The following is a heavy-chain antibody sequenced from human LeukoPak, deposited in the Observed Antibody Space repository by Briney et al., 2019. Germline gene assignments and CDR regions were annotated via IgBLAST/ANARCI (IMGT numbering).Heavy chain of an antibody. Sequence: LTCAVYGGSFSGYYWSWVRQAPGKGLEWVGRIKSKTDGGTTDYAAPVKGRFTISRDDSKNTLYLRMNSLKTEDTAVYYCTTDKGEHNWNLGDYWGQGTLVTVSS. V-gene: IGHV3-15*01. J-gene: IGHJ4*02. CDR2: IKSKTDGGTT. D-gene: IGHD1-7*01. CDR1: GGSFSGYY. CDR3: TTDKGEHNWNLGDY.